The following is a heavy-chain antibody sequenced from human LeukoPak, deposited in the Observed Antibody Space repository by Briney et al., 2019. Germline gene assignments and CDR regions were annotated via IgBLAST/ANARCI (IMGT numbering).Heavy chain of an antibody. CDR3: ASTAAATDPPGF. V-gene: IGHV3-30-3*01. CDR1: GFTFSDYA. D-gene: IGHD6-13*01. CDR2: ISSDVYDGTTE. Sequence: GGSLRLSCSASGFTFSDYAMDWVRQAPGKGLECVAVISSDVYDGTTEYYADSVKGRFTISRDNSKNTVYLQMNSLRGEDTAVYYCASTAAATDPPGFWGQGTLVTVSS. J-gene: IGHJ4*02.